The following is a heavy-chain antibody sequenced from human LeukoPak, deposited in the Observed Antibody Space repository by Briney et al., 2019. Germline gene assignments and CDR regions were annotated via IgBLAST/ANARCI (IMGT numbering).Heavy chain of an antibody. V-gene: IGHV4-61*02. CDR3: ARDTWQQQYNWFDP. J-gene: IGHJ5*02. CDR1: GGSISSGSYY. D-gene: IGHD6-13*01. CDR2: IYTSGST. Sequence: PSQTLSLTCTVSGGSISSGSYYWRWIRQPAGTGLEWIGRIYTSGSTNYNPSLKSRVTISVDTSKNQFSLKLSSVTAADTAVYYCARDTWQQQYNWFDPWGQGTLVTVSS.